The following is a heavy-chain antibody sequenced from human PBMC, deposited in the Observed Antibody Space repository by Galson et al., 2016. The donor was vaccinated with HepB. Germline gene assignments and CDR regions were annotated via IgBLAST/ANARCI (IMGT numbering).Heavy chain of an antibody. CDR3: ARELETRGFDY. CDR2: ITRSSRYQ. J-gene: IGHJ4*02. V-gene: IGHV3-11*05. D-gene: IGHD1-7*01. Sequence: SLRLSRAASGFTFSDYYMSWIRLAPGKGLEWVSYITRSSRYQNYADSVKGRCTSSRDNAKNSLDLQMNSLRDEDTAVYYCARELETRGFDYLGQGTLVTVSS. CDR1: GFTFSDYY.